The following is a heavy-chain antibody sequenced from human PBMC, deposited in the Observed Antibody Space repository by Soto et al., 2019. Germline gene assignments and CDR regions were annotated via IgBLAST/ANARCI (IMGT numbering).Heavy chain of an antibody. Sequence: QVQLVQSGAEVKKPGASVMVSCRASGYTFTSHYMHWVRQAPGQGLEWMGMIDPSGGATTYAQKFQGRVNITRDTSPTTVYMELSSLRPEDTAVYSCSRGLWQWLFDYWGQGTLVTVSS. D-gene: IGHD6-19*01. V-gene: IGHV1-46*03. CDR1: GYTFTSHY. CDR2: IDPSGGAT. CDR3: SRGLWQWLFDY. J-gene: IGHJ4*02.